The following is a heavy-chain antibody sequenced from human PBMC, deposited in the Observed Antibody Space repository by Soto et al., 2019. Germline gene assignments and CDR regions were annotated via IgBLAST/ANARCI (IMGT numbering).Heavy chain of an antibody. J-gene: IGHJ4*02. Sequence: GGSLRLSCAASGFTFSSYSMNWVRQAPGKGLEWVSSISSSSSYIYYADSVKGRFTISRDNAKNSLYLQMNSLRAEDTAVYYCASDNDYGDYLPPPQFDYWGQGTLVTVSS. V-gene: IGHV3-21*01. CDR1: GFTFSSYS. CDR3: ASDNDYGDYLPPPQFDY. CDR2: ISSSSSYI. D-gene: IGHD4-17*01.